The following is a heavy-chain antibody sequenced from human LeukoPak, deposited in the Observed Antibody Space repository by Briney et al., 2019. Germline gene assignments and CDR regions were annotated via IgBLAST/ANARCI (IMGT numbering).Heavy chain of an antibody. J-gene: IGHJ3*02. CDR1: GFTFSRYS. Sequence: GGSLRLSCAASGFTFSRYSMNWVRQAPGKGLEWVSSISGSSSYIYYADSVKGRFTISRDNAKNSLYLQMNSLRAEDTAVYYCARARGRSINDAFDIWGQGTMVTVSS. CDR3: ARARGRSINDAFDI. V-gene: IGHV3-21*01. CDR2: ISGSSSYI. D-gene: IGHD3-16*01.